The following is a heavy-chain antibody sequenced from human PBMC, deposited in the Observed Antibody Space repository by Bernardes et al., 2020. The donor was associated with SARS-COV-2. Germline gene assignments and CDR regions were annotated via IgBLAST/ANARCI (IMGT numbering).Heavy chain of an antibody. V-gene: IGHV1-18*01. CDR2: INANTGNT. CDR1: GYTFSIYS. CDR3: ARDHVAARHPQN. Sequence: ASVKVSCKASGYTFSIYSMSWVRQAPGQGLEWMGWINANTGNTEYAQKVQGRVSMTTDTSTSTAYMELRSLRSDDTAVYYCARDHVAARHPQNWGQGTMVTVSS. D-gene: IGHD6-6*01. J-gene: IGHJ4*02.